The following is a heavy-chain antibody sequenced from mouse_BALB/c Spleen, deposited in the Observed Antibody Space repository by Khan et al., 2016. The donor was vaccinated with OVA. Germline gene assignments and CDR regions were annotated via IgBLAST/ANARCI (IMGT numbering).Heavy chain of an antibody. J-gene: IGHJ4*01. CDR2: IAPGSGSP. D-gene: IGHD1-1*01. V-gene: IGHV1S41*01. CDR1: GYTFTSYW. CDR3: ARENYYGSSHYAMDY. Sequence: DLVKPGASVKLSCKASGYTFTSYWINWIKQRPGQGLEWIGRIAPGSGSPYYNEMFKDKATLTVDTSSSTAYIQLSSLSSEDSAVYFGARENYYGSSHYAMDYWGQGTSVTVSS.